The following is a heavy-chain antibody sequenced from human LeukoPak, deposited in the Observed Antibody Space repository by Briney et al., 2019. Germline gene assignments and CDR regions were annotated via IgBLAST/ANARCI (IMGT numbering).Heavy chain of an antibody. CDR3: ARDQTSLLGWLLYGDAFDI. D-gene: IGHD3-3*01. CDR2: ISAYNGNT. Sequence: ASVKVSCKASGYTFTSYGISWVRQAPGQGLEWMGWISAYNGNTNYAQKLQGRVTMTTDTSTSTAYMELRSLRSDDTAVYYCARDQTSLLGWLLYGDAFDIWGQGTMVTVSS. V-gene: IGHV1-18*01. J-gene: IGHJ3*02. CDR1: GYTFTSYG.